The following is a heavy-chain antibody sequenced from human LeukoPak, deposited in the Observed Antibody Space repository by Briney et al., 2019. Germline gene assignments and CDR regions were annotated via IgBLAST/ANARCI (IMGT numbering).Heavy chain of an antibody. CDR1: GFTFSSYE. CDR2: ISGSGSTI. Sequence: PGGSLRLSCAASGFTFSSYEMNWVRQAPGKGLEWISYISGSGSTIYHADSVKGRFTISRDNAKNSLYLQMNSLRADDTAVYYCARDSQGAVAGTSMGDYWGQGALVTVSS. CDR3: ARDSQGAVAGTSMGDY. J-gene: IGHJ4*02. D-gene: IGHD6-19*01. V-gene: IGHV3-48*03.